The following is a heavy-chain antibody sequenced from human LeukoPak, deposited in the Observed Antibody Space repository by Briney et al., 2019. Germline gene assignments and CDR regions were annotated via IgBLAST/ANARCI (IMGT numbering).Heavy chain of an antibody. Sequence: PGGSLRLSCAASGFTFSSYGMHWVRQAPGKGLEWVAVISYDGSNKYYADSVKGRFTISRDNSKNTLYLQMNSLRAEDTAVYYCQRTRGATGDYYYGMDVWGQGTTVTVSS. J-gene: IGHJ6*02. CDR2: ISYDGSNK. CDR1: GFTFSSYG. D-gene: IGHD1-26*01. V-gene: IGHV3-30*03. CDR3: QRTRGATGDYYYGMDV.